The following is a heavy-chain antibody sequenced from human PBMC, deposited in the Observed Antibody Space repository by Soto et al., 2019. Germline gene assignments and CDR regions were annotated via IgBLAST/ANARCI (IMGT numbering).Heavy chain of an antibody. CDR3: ARADYDILTGQVNWFDP. CDR2: IYYSGST. V-gene: IGHV4-59*01. D-gene: IGHD3-9*01. CDR1: GGSISSYY. J-gene: IGHJ5*02. Sequence: PSETLSLTCTVSGGSISSYYWSWIRQPPGKGLEWIGYIYYSGSTNYNPSLKSRVTISVDTSKNQFSLKLSSVTAADTAVYYCARADYDILTGQVNWFDPWGQGTLVTVSS.